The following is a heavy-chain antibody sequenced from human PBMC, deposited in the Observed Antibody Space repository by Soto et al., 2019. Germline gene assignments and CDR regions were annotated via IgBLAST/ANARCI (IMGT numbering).Heavy chain of an antibody. CDR3: ARGYCSSTICYIWDNWFDP. CDR2: IYYSGRT. Sequence: QVQLQESGPGLVKPSETLSLTCTVSGGSISSYYWSWIRQPPGKGLEWIGYIYYSGRTNYNPSLTSRVTISVYTSKNQFSLKLSSVTAADTAVYYCARGYCSSTICYIWDNWFDPWGQGTLVTVSS. CDR1: GGSISSYY. D-gene: IGHD2-2*02. J-gene: IGHJ5*02. V-gene: IGHV4-59*01.